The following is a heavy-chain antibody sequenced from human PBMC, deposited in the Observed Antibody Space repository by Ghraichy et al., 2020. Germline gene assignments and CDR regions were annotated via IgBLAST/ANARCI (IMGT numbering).Heavy chain of an antibody. CDR3: ARGHHYYDSSAFYY. V-gene: IGHV4-31*03. Sequence: SETLSLTCTVSGGSISSSDYYWTWIRQQPGKGLEWIGYIYDSGTTNYSPSLKSRVAMSVDPSKNQFSLKLTSVTAADTAVYYCARGHHYYDSSAFYYWGRGTLVTVSS. J-gene: IGHJ4*02. CDR2: IYDSGTT. CDR1: GGSISSSDYY. D-gene: IGHD3-22*01.